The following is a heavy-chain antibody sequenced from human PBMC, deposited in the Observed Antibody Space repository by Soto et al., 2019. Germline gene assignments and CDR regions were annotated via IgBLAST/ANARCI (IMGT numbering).Heavy chain of an antibody. CDR2: IGASGAGT. CDR3: ELRKTGSHFDY. D-gene: IGHD1-26*01. CDR1: GFTFSSYA. V-gene: IGHV3-23*01. Sequence: GGSLRLSCAASGFTFSSYAMSWVRQAPGKGLEWVSAIGASGAGTYYADSVKGRFTISRDNSKNTLYLQMNSLRAEDTAVYYCELRKTGSHFDYWGQGILVTVSS. J-gene: IGHJ4*02.